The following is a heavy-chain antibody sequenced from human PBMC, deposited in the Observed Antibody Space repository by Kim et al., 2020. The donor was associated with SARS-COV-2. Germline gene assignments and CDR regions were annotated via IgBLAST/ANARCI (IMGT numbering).Heavy chain of an antibody. Sequence: SETLSLTCTVSGGSISSSSYYWGWIRQPPGKGLEWIGSIYYSGSTYYNPSLKSRVTISVDTSKNQFSLKLSSVTAADTAVYYCARDLLYDSSGYLNWFDP. J-gene: IGHJ5*02. CDR2: IYYSGST. CDR1: GGSISSSSYY. V-gene: IGHV4-39*07. CDR3: ARDLLYDSSGYLNWFDP. D-gene: IGHD3-22*01.